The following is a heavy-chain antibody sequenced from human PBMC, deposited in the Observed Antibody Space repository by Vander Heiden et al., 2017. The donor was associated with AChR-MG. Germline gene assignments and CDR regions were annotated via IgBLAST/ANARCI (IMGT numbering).Heavy chain of an antibody. CDR3: AKDMLGSSPAGGFDP. CDR2: ISYDGSNK. V-gene: IGHV3-30*18. D-gene: IGHD6-6*01. J-gene: IGHJ5*02. Sequence: QVQLVESGGGVVQPGRSLRLSCAASGFTFSSYGMHWVRQAPGKGLEWVAVISYDGSNKYYADSVKGRFTISRDNSKNTLYLQMNSLRAEDTAVYYCAKDMLGSSPAGGFDPWGQGTLVTVSS. CDR1: GFTFSSYG.